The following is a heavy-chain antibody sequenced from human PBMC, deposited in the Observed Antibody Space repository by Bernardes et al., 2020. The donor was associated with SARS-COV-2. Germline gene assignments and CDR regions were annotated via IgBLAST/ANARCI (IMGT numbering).Heavy chain of an antibody. CDR3: ATERQSLTVFGVGHDAFDF. CDR2: VSWDGSTP. J-gene: IGHJ3*01. Sequence: VGSLILSCAASGFTFEDYTMHWVRQVPGKGLEWVSLVSWDGSTPNYADSVKGRFIISRDSSRNTVHLQMDSLRKEDTALYYCATERQSLTVFGVGHDAFDFWGQGTMVTVSS. V-gene: IGHV3-43*01. D-gene: IGHD3-3*01. CDR1: GFTFEDYT.